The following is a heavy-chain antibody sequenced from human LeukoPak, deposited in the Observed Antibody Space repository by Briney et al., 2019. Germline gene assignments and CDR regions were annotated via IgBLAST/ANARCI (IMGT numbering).Heavy chain of an antibody. J-gene: IGHJ4*02. CDR2: IYHSGST. CDR3: ARVDVDFDWLLEPYYFDY. CDR1: GGSFSGYY. V-gene: IGHV4-38-2*01. Sequence: PSETLSLTCAVYGGSFSGYYWGWIRQPPGKGLEWIGSIYHSGSTYYNPSLKSRVTISVDTSKNQFSLKLSSVTAADTAVYYCARVDVDFDWLLEPYYFDYWGQGTLVTVSS. D-gene: IGHD3-9*01.